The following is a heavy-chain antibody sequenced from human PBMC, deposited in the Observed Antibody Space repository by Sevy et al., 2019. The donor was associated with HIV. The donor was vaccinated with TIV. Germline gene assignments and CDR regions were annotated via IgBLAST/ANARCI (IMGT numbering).Heavy chain of an antibody. D-gene: IGHD4-17*01. Sequence: SETLSLTCTVSGGSVISDTYYWSWIRQPPGKGLEWIGYIHYSGTTNYNSSLKSRVTISVDTSKNQFSLRLSSVTAVDTAVYYCARSPYGDYVNRFDPWGQGTLVTVSS. J-gene: IGHJ5*02. CDR1: GGSVISDTYY. CDR2: IHYSGTT. CDR3: ARSPYGDYVNRFDP. V-gene: IGHV4-61*01.